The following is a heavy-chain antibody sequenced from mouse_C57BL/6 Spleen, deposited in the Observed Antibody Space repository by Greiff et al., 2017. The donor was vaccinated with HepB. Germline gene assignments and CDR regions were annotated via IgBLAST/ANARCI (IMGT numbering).Heavy chain of an antibody. CDR1: GYTFTSYW. Sequence: QVQLQQPGAELVKPGASVKMSCKASGYTFTSYWITWVKQRPGQGLEWIGDIYPGSGSTNYNEKFKSKATLTVDTSSSTAYMQLSSLTSEDSAVYYCARSSPYYYGSSYAWFAYWGQGTLVTVSA. CDR2: IYPGSGST. V-gene: IGHV1-55*01. CDR3: ARSSPYYYGSSYAWFAY. J-gene: IGHJ3*01. D-gene: IGHD1-1*01.